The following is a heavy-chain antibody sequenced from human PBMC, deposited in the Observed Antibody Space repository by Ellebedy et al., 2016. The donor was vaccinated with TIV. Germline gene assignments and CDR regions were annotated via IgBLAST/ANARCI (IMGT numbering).Heavy chain of an antibody. J-gene: IGHJ5*02. D-gene: IGHD3-9*01. Sequence: AASVKVSCKASGYTFTSYGISWVRQAPGQGLEWMGWISVYNGNTNYAQKLQGRVTMTTATSTSTAYMELRSLRSDDTAVYYCARVAGRYWFDPWGQGTLVTVSS. CDR2: ISVYNGNT. CDR1: GYTFTSYG. CDR3: ARVAGRYWFDP. V-gene: IGHV1-18*01.